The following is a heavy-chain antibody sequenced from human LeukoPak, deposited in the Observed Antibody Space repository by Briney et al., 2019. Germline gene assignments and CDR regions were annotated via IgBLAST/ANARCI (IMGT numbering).Heavy chain of an antibody. Sequence: ASVKVSCKASGYTFTSYDINWVRQATGQGLEWMGWMNPNSGNTGYAQKFQGRVTMTRNTSISTAYMELSSLRSEDTAVYYCAIIYDSSGYLPIDYWGQGTLVTVPS. CDR3: AIIYDSSGYLPIDY. D-gene: IGHD3-22*01. J-gene: IGHJ4*02. CDR1: GYTFTSYD. V-gene: IGHV1-8*01. CDR2: MNPNSGNT.